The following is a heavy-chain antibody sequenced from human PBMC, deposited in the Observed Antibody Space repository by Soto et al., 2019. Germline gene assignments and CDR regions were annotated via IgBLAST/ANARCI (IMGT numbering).Heavy chain of an antibody. V-gene: IGHV4-30-4*01. CDR3: ARASAVVIDV. J-gene: IGHJ6*02. Sequence: QVQLQESGPGLVKPSQTLSLTCTVSGGSISSGDYYWSWIRQPPGKGLEWIGYIYYSGSTYYNPSLMIPVTISVDTTKNHCSLKLSAVTAANTVVYYCARASAVVIDVWGQGAPVTVSS. CDR2: IYYSGST. CDR1: GGSISSGDYY.